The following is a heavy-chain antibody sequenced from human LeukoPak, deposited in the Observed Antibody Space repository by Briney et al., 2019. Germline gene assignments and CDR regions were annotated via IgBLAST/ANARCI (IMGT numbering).Heavy chain of an antibody. CDR2: IRYDGSNK. Sequence: GGSLRLSCAASGFTFSSFGMHWVRQAPGKGLEWVAFIRYDGSNKYYADSVKGRFTISRDNSKNTLYLQMNSLRAEDTAVYYCAKDPEFGELLWFGELPGHMDVWGKGTTVTISS. V-gene: IGHV3-30*02. CDR3: AKDPEFGELLWFGELPGHMDV. D-gene: IGHD3-10*01. CDR1: GFTFSSFG. J-gene: IGHJ6*03.